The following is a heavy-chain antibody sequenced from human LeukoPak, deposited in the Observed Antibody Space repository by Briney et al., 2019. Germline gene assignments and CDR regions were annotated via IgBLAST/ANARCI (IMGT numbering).Heavy chain of an antibody. Sequence: SETLSLTCTVSGGSISSYYRNWIRQPPGKGLEWIGYIYYSGNTNYDPSLKSRVTISLDTSKNQFSLKLSSVTAADTAVYYCVRSRDGYTFDYWGQGTLVTVSS. CDR3: VRSRDGYTFDY. CDR1: GGSISSYY. J-gene: IGHJ4*02. V-gene: IGHV4-59*01. CDR2: IYYSGNT. D-gene: IGHD5-24*01.